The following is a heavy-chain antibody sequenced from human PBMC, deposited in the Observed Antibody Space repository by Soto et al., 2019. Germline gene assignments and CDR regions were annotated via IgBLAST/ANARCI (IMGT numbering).Heavy chain of an antibody. Sequence: GGSLRLSCAASGFTFSSYAMHWVRQAPGKGLEWVAAISYDGSNKYYVDSVKGRFTISRDNSKNTLYLQMNSLRAEDTAVYYYARGPSSLTRFDYWCQGTLVTVSS. CDR3: ARGPSSLTRFDY. CDR2: ISYDGSNK. J-gene: IGHJ4*02. V-gene: IGHV3-30-3*01. CDR1: GFTFSSYA. D-gene: IGHD2-2*01.